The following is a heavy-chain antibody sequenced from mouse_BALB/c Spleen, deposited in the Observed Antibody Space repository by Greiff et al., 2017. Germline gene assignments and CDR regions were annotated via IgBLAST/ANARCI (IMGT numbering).Heavy chain of an antibody. D-gene: IGHD2-4*01. CDR1: GFSLTSYD. CDR2: IWTGGGT. J-gene: IGHJ2*01. CDR3: VRESDYDYFDY. V-gene: IGHV2-9-2*01. Sequence: VQLQQSGPGLVAPSQSLSITCTVSGFSLTSYDISWIRQPPGKGLEWLGVIWTGGGTNYNSAFMSRLSISKDNSKSQVFLKMNSLQTDDTAIYYCVRESDYDYFDYWGQGTTLTVSS.